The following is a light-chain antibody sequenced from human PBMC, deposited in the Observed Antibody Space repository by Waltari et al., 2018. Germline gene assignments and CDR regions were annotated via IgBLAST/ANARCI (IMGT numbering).Light chain of an antibody. V-gene: IGLV2-8*01. CDR2: EVS. Sequence: QSALTQPPSASGSPGQSVTISCTGTSSDVGGSKYVSWYQQHPGKAPKLMMYEVSKRPSGVPDRFSGSKSGNTASLTVSGLQAEDEADYYCSSYAGSNNFVVFGGGTTLTVL. CDR1: SSDVGGSKY. J-gene: IGLJ2*01. CDR3: SSYAGSNNFVV.